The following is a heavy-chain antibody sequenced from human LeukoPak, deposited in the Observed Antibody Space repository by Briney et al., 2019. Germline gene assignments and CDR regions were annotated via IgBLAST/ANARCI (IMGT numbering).Heavy chain of an antibody. Sequence: GGSLRLSCAASGFTFSSYGMHWVRQAPGKGLEWVAVIWYDGSNKYYAHSVKGRFTISRDNSKNTLYLQMNSLRAEDTAVYYCAKGDDSGDYVYTDYWGQGTLVTVSS. J-gene: IGHJ4*02. D-gene: IGHD4-17*01. CDR1: GFTFSSYG. CDR2: IWYDGSNK. V-gene: IGHV3-33*06. CDR3: AKGDDSGDYVYTDY.